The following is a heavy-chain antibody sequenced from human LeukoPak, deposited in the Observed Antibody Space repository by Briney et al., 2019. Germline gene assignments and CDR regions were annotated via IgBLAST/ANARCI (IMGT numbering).Heavy chain of an antibody. D-gene: IGHD5-18*01. Sequence: PGGSLRLSCAASGFTFRSYWMSWVRQPPGKGLEWIGEINHSGSTNYNPSLKSRVTISVDTSKNQFSLKLSSVTAADTAVYYCARGRYSYGSRFDYWGQGTLVTVSS. J-gene: IGHJ4*02. V-gene: IGHV4-34*01. CDR1: GFTFRSYW. CDR2: INHSGST. CDR3: ARGRYSYGSRFDY.